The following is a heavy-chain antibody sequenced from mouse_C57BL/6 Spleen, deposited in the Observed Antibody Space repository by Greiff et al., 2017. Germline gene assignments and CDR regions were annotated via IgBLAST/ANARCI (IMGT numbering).Heavy chain of an antibody. CDR1: GYSFTDYN. D-gene: IGHD1-1*01. CDR3: ARGGYGSSYWYFDV. V-gene: IGHV1-39*01. J-gene: IGHJ1*03. CDR2: INPNYGTT. Sequence: VQLQQSGPDLVKPGASVKISCKASGYSFTDYNMNWVRQSNGKSLEWIGVINPNYGTTSYNPKFKGKATLTVDQSSSTAYMQLNSLQSEDYAVYYCARGGYGSSYWYFDVWGTGTTVTVSS.